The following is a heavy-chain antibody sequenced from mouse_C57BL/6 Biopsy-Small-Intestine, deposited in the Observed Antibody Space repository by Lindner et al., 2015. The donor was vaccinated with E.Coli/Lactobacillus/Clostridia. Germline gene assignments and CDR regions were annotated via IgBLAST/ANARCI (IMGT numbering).Heavy chain of an antibody. CDR1: GYAFTDYN. Sequence: VQLQESGPELVKPGASVKIPCKASGYAFTDYNMNWVKQSHGKSLDWIGDINPNIGNTIYNQNFKGKATLTVDKSSSTAYMDLRSLTSEDTAVYYCTGRRAYWDDFDYWGQGTTLTVSS. J-gene: IGHJ2*01. V-gene: IGHV1-18*01. CDR2: INPNIGNT. CDR3: TGRRAYWDDFDY. D-gene: IGHD4-1*01.